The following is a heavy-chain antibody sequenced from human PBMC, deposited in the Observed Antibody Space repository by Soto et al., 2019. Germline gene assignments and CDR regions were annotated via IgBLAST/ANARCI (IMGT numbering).Heavy chain of an antibody. J-gene: IGHJ4*02. CDR1: GYTFTSYY. Sequence: ASVKVSCKASGYTFTSYYMHCVRQAPGQGLEWMGIINPSGGSTSYAQKFQGRVTMTRDTSTSTVYMELSSLRSEDTAVYYCARDLNGDYYFDYWGQGTLVTVSS. CDR2: INPSGGST. D-gene: IGHD4-17*01. V-gene: IGHV1-46*01. CDR3: ARDLNGDYYFDY.